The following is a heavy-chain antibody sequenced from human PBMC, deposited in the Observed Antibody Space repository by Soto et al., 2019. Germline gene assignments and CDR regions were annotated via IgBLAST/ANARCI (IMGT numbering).Heavy chain of an antibody. CDR3: ATGQRGETGYYIGCFDP. Sequence: SETLSLTCTVSGGSISSGGDYWSWIRQHPGKGLEWIGYIYYSGSTYYNPSLKSRVTISVDTSKNQFSLKLSSVTAADTALYYFATGQRGETGYYIGCFDPWGQGTLVTAS. CDR1: GGSISSGGDY. J-gene: IGHJ5*02. CDR2: IYYSGST. D-gene: IGHD3-9*01. V-gene: IGHV4-31*03.